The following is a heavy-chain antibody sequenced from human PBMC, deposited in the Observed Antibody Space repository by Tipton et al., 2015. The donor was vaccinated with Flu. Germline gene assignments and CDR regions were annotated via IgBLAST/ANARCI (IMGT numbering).Heavy chain of an antibody. D-gene: IGHD3-22*01. V-gene: IGHV4-38-2*01. Sequence: LRLSCSVSGDSVGSPYYWGWIRQPPGGGLEWIGNGHHTGNPYYNTSLKSRVTISLDKSKNRFSLRLSSVTAADTAVYYCARADNSGYYGWPYYFDYWGQGTLVTVSS. CDR1: GDSVGSPYY. CDR2: GHHTGNP. J-gene: IGHJ4*02. CDR3: ARADNSGYYGWPYYFDY.